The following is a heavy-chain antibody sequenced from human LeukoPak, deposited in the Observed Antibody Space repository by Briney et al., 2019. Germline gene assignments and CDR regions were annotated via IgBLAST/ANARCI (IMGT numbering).Heavy chain of an antibody. CDR1: GFTFSYYW. V-gene: IGHV3-74*01. CDR3: AKDAQSEAGSSSWYYVGLSGTGDPYFDY. D-gene: IGHD6-13*01. J-gene: IGHJ4*02. CDR2: INSEGTST. Sequence: GGSLRLSCAASGFTFSYYWMHWVRQAPGKGLVWVSRINSEGTSTSFADSVKGRFTVSRDNAKNTLYLQMNSLRAEDTAVYYCAKDAQSEAGSSSWYYVGLSGTGDPYFDYWGQGTLVTVSS.